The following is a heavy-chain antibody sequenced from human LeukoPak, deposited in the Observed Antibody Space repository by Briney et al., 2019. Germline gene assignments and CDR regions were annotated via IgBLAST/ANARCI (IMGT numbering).Heavy chain of an antibody. J-gene: IGHJ4*02. D-gene: IGHD3-22*01. Sequence: GESLRISCKGSGYSFTSYWISWVRQMPGKGLEWMGRIDPSDSYTNYSPSFQGHVTISADKSISTAYLQWCSLKASDTAMYYCARRGSYYDSSGYYYRDFDCWGQGTLVTVSS. CDR1: GYSFTSYW. CDR3: ARRGSYYDSSGYYYRDFDC. V-gene: IGHV5-10-1*01. CDR2: IDPSDSYT.